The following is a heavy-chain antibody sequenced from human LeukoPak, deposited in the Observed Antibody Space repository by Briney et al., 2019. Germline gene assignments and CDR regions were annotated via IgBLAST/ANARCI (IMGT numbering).Heavy chain of an antibody. J-gene: IGHJ5*02. V-gene: IGHV1-8*02. D-gene: IGHD3-22*01. CDR1: GYTFTSYD. Sequence: GASVKVSCKASGYTFTSYDINWVRQATGQGLEWMGWMNPNSGNTGYAQKFQGRVTMTRDTSISTAYMELSRLRSDDTAVYYCARALTYYDSSGYYLVNWFDPWGQGTLVTVSS. CDR3: ARALTYYDSSGYYLVNWFDP. CDR2: MNPNSGNT.